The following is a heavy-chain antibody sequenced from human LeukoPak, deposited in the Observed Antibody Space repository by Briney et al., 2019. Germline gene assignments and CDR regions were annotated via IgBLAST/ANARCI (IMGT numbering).Heavy chain of an antibody. CDR2: IWSDASNK. CDR1: QFTFSHYG. V-gene: IGHV3-33*06. CDR3: AKDAERGFDYN. Sequence: GGSLRLSCAASQFTFSHYGMHWVRQAPGRGLQWVAVIWSDASNKYYSDSVKGRSTISRDNSKKTLYLEMNNLRAEDTAVYYCAKDAERGFDYNWGQGTLVTVSS. J-gene: IGHJ4*02. D-gene: IGHD3-9*01.